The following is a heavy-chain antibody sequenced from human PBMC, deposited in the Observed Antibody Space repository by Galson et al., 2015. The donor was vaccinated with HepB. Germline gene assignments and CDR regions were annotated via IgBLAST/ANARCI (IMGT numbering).Heavy chain of an antibody. CDR3: ARDVHCTGGVCYLDYFDY. Sequence: SVKVSCKASGYTFTSYGISWVRQAPGQGLEWMGWISAYNGNTNYAQKLQGRVTMTTDTSTSTAYMELRSLRSDDTAVYYCARDVHCTGGVCYLDYFDYWGQGTLVTVSS. CDR1: GYTFTSYG. CDR2: ISAYNGNT. D-gene: IGHD2-8*02. V-gene: IGHV1-18*01. J-gene: IGHJ4*02.